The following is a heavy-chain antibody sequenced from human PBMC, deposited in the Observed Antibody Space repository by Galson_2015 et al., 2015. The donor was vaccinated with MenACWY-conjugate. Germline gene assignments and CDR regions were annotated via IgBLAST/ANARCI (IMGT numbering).Heavy chain of an antibody. V-gene: IGHV3-7*03. Sequence: SLRLSCAVSGFTFRNYWMTWVRQAPGKGLEWVASIKKDGSEKYYVDSVKGRFTISRDNTKNSMYLEMNSLRAEDTAVYYCARIPTWGSSYGYFDYWGQGMLVTVSS. D-gene: IGHD5-18*01. CDR1: GFTFRNYW. J-gene: IGHJ4*02. CDR2: IKKDGSEK. CDR3: ARIPTWGSSYGYFDY.